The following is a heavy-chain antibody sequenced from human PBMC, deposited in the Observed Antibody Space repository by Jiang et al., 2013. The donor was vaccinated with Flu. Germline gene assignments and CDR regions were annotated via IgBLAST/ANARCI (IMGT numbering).Heavy chain of an antibody. D-gene: IGHD3-9*01. Sequence: GPGLVKPSQTLSLTCTVSGGSISSGGYYWSWIRQHPGKGLEWIGYIYYSGSTNYNPSLKSRVTISVDTYKNQFSLKLSSVTAADTAVYYCARHGPLVDWLLYYFDYWGQGALVTVSS. V-gene: IGHV4-31*03. CDR3: ARHGPLVDWLLYYFDY. CDR1: GGSISSGGYY. CDR2: IYYSGST. J-gene: IGHJ4*02.